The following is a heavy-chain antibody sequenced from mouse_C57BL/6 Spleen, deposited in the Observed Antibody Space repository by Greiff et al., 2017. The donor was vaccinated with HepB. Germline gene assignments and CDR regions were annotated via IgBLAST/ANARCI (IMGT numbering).Heavy chain of an antibody. D-gene: IGHD2-12*01. V-gene: IGHV1-54*01. CDR1: GYAFTNYL. J-gene: IGHJ2*01. CDR2: INPGSGGT. Sequence: QVQLQQSGAELVRPGTSVKVSCKASGYAFTNYLIEWVKQRPGQGLEWIGVINPGSGGTNYNEKFKGKATLTADKSSSTAYMQLSSLTSEDSAVYFCARSGYSLYYFDYWGQGTTLTVSS. CDR3: ARSGYSLYYFDY.